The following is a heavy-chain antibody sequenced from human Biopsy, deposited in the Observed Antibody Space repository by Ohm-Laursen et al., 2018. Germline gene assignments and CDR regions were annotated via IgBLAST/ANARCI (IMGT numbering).Heavy chain of an antibody. CDR2: IFYSANT. V-gene: IGHV4-31*03. CDR1: GVSINGGRYY. Sequence: SETLSLTCTVSGVSINGGRYYWNWIRHHPGKGLEWIGNIFYSANTYYNPSLKSRVTISVDTSKNQFSLKLSSVTAADTAVYYFGSLVSGNNFPTFLDFWGREPWSPSPQ. CDR3: GSLVSGNNFPTFLDF. J-gene: IGHJ4*02. D-gene: IGHD5-12*01.